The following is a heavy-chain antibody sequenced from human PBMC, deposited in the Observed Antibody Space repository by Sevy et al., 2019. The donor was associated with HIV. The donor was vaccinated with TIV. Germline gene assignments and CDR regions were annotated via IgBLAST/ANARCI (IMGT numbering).Heavy chain of an antibody. D-gene: IGHD7-27*01. CDR2: IWFDGSNK. CDR3: ARATGNWGDDAFDI. V-gene: IGHV3-33*01. Sequence: GGSLRLSCAASGFTFSSYGMHWVRQAPGKGLEWVAVIWFDGSNKYYAYSVKGRFTISRDNSKNTQYLQMNSLRAEDTAVYYCARATGNWGDDAFDIWGQGTMVTVSS. J-gene: IGHJ3*02. CDR1: GFTFSSYG.